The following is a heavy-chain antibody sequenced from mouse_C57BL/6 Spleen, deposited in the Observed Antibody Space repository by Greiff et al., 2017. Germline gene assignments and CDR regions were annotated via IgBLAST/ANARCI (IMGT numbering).Heavy chain of an antibody. CDR1: GFNIKDDY. D-gene: IGHD4-1*02. CDR3: THQLGVDY. J-gene: IGHJ2*01. Sequence: VQLQQSGAELVRPGASVKLSCTASGFNIKDDYMHWVKQRPEQGLEWIGWIDPENGDTEYASKFQGKATITADTSSNTAYLQLSSLTSEDTAVYYCTHQLGVDYWGQGTTLTVSS. CDR2: IDPENGDT. V-gene: IGHV14-4*01.